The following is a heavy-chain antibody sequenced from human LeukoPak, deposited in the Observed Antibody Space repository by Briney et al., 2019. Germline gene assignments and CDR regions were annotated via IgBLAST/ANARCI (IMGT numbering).Heavy chain of an antibody. CDR1: GYTFTGYY. J-gene: IGHJ4*02. Sequence: GASVKVSCKAPGYTFTGYYMHWVRQAPGQGLEWMGWINPKSGGTNYAQKFQGRVTMTRDTSISTAYMELSSLRSDDTAVYYCARDLGVATIRDYFDHWGQGTLVTVSS. CDR2: INPKSGGT. CDR3: ARDLGVATIRDYFDH. D-gene: IGHD5-12*01. V-gene: IGHV1-2*02.